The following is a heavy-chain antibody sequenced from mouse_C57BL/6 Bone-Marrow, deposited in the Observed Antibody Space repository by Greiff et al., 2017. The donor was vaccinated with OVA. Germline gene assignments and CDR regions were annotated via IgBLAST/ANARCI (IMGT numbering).Heavy chain of an antibody. V-gene: IGHV1-64*01. Sequence: QVHVKQPGAELVKPGASVKLSCKASGYTFTSYWMHWVKQRPGQGLEWIGMIHPNSGSTNYNEKFKSKATLTVDKSSSTAYMQLSSLTSEDSAVYYCARRVGSSLLHWYFDVWGTGTTVTVSS. CDR3: ARRVGSSLLHWYFDV. J-gene: IGHJ1*03. CDR2: IHPNSGST. CDR1: GYTFTSYW. D-gene: IGHD1-1*01.